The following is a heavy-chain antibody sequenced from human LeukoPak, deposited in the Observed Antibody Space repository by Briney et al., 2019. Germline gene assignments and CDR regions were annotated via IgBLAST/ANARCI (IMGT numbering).Heavy chain of an antibody. Sequence: RGSLRLSCAASGFTFSSYWMHWVPQAPGKGLVWLSRIDTDGSFTSYADSVRGRFTISRDNAKNTLYLQMNSLRAEDTAVYYCARVHSSSWAYFDNWGQGTLVTVSS. D-gene: IGHD6-13*01. V-gene: IGHV3-74*01. CDR2: IDTDGSFT. CDR3: ARVHSSSWAYFDN. J-gene: IGHJ4*02. CDR1: GFTFSSYW.